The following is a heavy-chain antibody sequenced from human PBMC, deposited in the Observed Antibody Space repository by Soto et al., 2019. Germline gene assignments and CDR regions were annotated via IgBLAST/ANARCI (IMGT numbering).Heavy chain of an antibody. CDR3: ARTLQVPGTLAYYSGMDV. V-gene: IGHV2-70*01. D-gene: IGHD3-10*01. CDR2: IDWGDDK. J-gene: IGHJ6*02. CDR1: GFSLTTSGMC. Sequence: SGPTLVNPTQTLTLTCTFSGFSLTTSGMCVSWIRQPPGKALEWLALIDWGDDKYYTTSLKTRLTISKDTSKNQVVLTMTNMDPVDTATYYCARTLQVPGTLAYYSGMDVWGQGTTATVSS.